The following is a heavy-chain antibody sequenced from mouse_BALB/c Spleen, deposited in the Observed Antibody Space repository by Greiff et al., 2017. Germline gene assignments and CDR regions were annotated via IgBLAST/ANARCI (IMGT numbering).Heavy chain of an antibody. V-gene: IGHV1S81*02. CDR2: INPSNGGT. J-gene: IGHJ2*01. CDR1: GYTFTSYY. CDR3: TRGMGFIFDY. Sequence: VKLQQSGAELVKPGASVKLSCKASGYTFTSYYMYWVKQRPGQGLEWIGGINPSNGGTNFNEKFKSKATLTVDKSSSTAYMQLSSLTSEDSAVYYWTRGMGFIFDYWGQGTTLTVSS. D-gene: IGHD1-1*01.